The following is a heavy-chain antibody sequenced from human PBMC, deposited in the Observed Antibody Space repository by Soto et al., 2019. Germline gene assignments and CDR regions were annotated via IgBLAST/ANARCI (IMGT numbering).Heavy chain of an antibody. CDR1: GFTFSNSA. Sequence: GSLRLSCAASGFTFSNSAMVWVRQAPGKGLEWVALISYDGSYRYYADSVKGRFTISRDNSKNILYLQMNSLRADDTAVYYCAKGPDYDLNWFDPWGQGTLVTVPQ. CDR2: ISYDGSYR. CDR3: AKGPDYDLNWFDP. D-gene: IGHD3-22*01. V-gene: IGHV3-30*18. J-gene: IGHJ5*02.